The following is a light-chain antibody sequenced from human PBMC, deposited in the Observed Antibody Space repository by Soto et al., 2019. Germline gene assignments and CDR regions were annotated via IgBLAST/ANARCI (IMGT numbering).Light chain of an antibody. CDR2: AAS. CDR1: QTIHTY. V-gene: IGKV1-39*01. CDR3: QQTYSTPGT. Sequence: DIQMAQSPSPLSASVGDSVTSTCRASQTIHTYLSWYRHKPGRAPELLIYAASRLQTGVPSRFSGSGSGTYFILSISNLRPQDFATYYCQQTYSTPGTFGQGTKVEVK. J-gene: IGKJ1*01.